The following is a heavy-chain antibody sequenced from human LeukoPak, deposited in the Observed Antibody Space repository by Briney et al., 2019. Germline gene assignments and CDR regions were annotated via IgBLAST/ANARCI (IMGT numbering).Heavy chain of an antibody. Sequence: PGGSLRLSCAASGFTFSTYSMNWVRQAPGKGLEWVSYISSSSSTIYYADSVKGRFTISSDNSKNTLYLQMNSLRVEDTAVYYCAGVGEGAAKDWGQGTLVTVSS. D-gene: IGHD1-26*01. V-gene: IGHV3-48*01. J-gene: IGHJ4*02. CDR2: ISSSSSTI. CDR1: GFTFSTYS. CDR3: AGVGEGAAKD.